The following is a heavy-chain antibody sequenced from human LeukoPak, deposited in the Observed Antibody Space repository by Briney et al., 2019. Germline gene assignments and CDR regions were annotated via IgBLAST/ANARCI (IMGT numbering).Heavy chain of an antibody. CDR1: GFTVSSNY. Sequence: SGGSLRLSCAASGFTVSSNYMSWVRQAPGKGLEWVSVIYSGGSTYYADSVKGRFTISRDNSKNTLCLQMNSLRAEDTAVYYCARGPVRGVIQLWGQGTLVTVSS. J-gene: IGHJ4*02. D-gene: IGHD3-10*01. CDR2: IYSGGST. V-gene: IGHV3-53*01. CDR3: ARGPVRGVIQL.